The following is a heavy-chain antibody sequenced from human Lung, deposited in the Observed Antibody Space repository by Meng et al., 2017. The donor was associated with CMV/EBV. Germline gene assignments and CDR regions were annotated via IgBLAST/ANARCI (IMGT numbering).Heavy chain of an antibody. CDR1: GFTFSSYA. V-gene: IGHV3-23*01. CDR2: ISGSGGST. J-gene: IGHJ4*02. D-gene: IGHD3-22*01. Sequence: SXAASGFTFSSYAMSWVRQAPGKGLEWVSAISGSGGSTYYADSVKGRFTISRDNSKNTLHLQMNSLRAEDTAVYYCAKSYYDSSGYYYNWGQGTLVTVSS. CDR3: AKSYYDSSGYYYN.